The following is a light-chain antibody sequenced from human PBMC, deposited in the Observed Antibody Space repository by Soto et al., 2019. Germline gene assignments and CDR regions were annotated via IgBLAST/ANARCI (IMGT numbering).Light chain of an antibody. J-gene: IGLJ1*01. CDR3: SSHTSSSRYV. Sequence: QSALTQPASVSGSPGQSITISCTGTSSDVGGNHVSWYQQHPGKAPRLIIYDVSNRPSGISNRFSGSKSDYTASLTISGLQADDEADYYCSSHTSSSRYVFGTGTKLTVL. CDR1: SSDVGGNH. CDR2: DVS. V-gene: IGLV2-14*01.